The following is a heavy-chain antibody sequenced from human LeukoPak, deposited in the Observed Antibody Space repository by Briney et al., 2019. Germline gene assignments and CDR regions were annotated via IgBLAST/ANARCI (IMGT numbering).Heavy chain of an antibody. CDR3: ARDPNGDYIGAFDM. J-gene: IGHJ3*02. D-gene: IGHD4-17*01. V-gene: IGHV3-23*01. CDR1: GFIFSTYA. CDR2: ISAGGGSA. Sequence: PGGSLRLSCTASGFIFSTYAMMWVRQTPGKGLEWVSAISAGGGSAHYADSVKGRFTISRDNSKHTLFLQMNSLRAEDTAVYYCARDPNGDYIGAFDMWGPGTMVTVSS.